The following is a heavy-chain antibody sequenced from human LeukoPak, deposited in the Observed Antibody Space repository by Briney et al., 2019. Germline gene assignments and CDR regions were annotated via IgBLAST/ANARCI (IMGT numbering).Heavy chain of an antibody. J-gene: IGHJ4*02. CDR2: ISYDGSNK. CDR1: GFTFSSYG. D-gene: IGHD5-12*01. V-gene: IGHV3-30*19. CDR3: ARDTATIDAYYFDY. Sequence: GGSLRLSCAASGFTFSSYGMHWVRQAPGKGLEWVAVISYDGSNKYYADSVKGRFTISRDNSKNTLYLQMNSLRAVDTAVYYCARDTATIDAYYFDYWGQGTLVTVSS.